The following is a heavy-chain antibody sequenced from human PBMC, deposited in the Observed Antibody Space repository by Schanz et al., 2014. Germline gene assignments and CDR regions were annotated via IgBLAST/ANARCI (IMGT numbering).Heavy chain of an antibody. CDR2: IWHDGRIK. J-gene: IGHJ4*02. CDR3: AKLSHGDYVYYFDY. V-gene: IGHV3-30*02. CDR1: GFSFSSYG. D-gene: IGHD4-17*01. Sequence: QVQLVESGGGVVQPGGSLRLSCAASGFSFSSYGMHWVRQAPGKGLEWVAFIWHDGRIKYYADSVKGRFTISRDNSKNTLYLQVNSLRGEDTAVYYCAKLSHGDYVYYFDYWGQGTLVTVSS.